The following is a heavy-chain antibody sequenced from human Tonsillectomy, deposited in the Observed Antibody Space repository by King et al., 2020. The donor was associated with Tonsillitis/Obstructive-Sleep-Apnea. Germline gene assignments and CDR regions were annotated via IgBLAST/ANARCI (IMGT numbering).Heavy chain of an antibody. CDR2: INPSSGST. D-gene: IGHD6-13*01. Sequence: QLVQSGAEAKKPGASVKVSCEASGYTFTNYFIHWVRQAPGQGLEWMGTINPSSGSTTYAQKFQGRVALTRDTSTSTVYMELSSRRSEDTAVYYCANEGRGIYYFDQWGQGPLVTVSS. CDR1: GYTFTNYF. V-gene: IGHV1-46*01. J-gene: IGHJ4*02. CDR3: ANEGRGIYYFDQ.